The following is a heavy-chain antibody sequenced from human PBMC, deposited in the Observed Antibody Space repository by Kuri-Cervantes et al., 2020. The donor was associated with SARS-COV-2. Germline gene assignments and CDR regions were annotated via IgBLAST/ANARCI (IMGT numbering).Heavy chain of an antibody. Sequence: GSLRLSCTVSGYSISSGYYWGWIRQPPGKGLEWIGSIYHSGSTYYNPSLKSRVTISVDTSKNQFSLKLSSVTAADTAVYYCASLRYFDWLLYYWGQGTLVTVSS. J-gene: IGHJ4*02. CDR2: IYHSGST. V-gene: IGHV4-38-2*02. CDR3: ASLRYFDWLLYY. D-gene: IGHD3-9*01. CDR1: GYSISSGYY.